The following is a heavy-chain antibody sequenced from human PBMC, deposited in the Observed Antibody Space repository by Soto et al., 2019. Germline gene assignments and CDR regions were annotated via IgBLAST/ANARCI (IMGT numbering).Heavy chain of an antibody. CDR2: IYYSGST. CDR3: ARDGPRMVDLYV. V-gene: IGHV4-31*03. J-gene: IGHJ6*02. Sequence: QVQLQESGPGLVKPSQTLSLTCTVSGGSISSGGYYWSWIRQHPGKGLEWIWYIYYSGSTYYNPSLKSRVNISVDTSKNQFSLKLSSVTAADTAVYSCARDGPRMVDLYVWGQGTTVTVSS. CDR1: GGSISSGGYY. D-gene: IGHD2-8*01.